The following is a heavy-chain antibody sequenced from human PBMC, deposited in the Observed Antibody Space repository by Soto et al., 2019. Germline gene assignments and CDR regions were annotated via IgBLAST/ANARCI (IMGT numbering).Heavy chain of an antibody. D-gene: IGHD6-19*01. CDR2: INPNSGGT. J-gene: IGHJ5*02. V-gene: IGHV1-2*04. Sequence: QVQLVQSGAEVKKPGASVKVSCKASGYTFTGYYMHWGRQAPGQGLEWMGWINPNSGGTNYAQKFQGWVTMTMDTSISTAYMVLSRLRSDDTAVYYCARGNRAVGSSGFYNWFDPWGQGTLFTVSS. CDR3: ARGNRAVGSSGFYNWFDP. CDR1: GYTFTGYY.